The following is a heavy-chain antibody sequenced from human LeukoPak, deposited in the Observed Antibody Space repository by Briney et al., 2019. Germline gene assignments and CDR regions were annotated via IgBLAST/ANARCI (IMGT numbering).Heavy chain of an antibody. Sequence: GGSLRLSCAASGFTFSSYALSWVRQAPGKGLEWVSIISGSGGSTYYADSVKGRFTISRDNSKNTLYVQMNSLRAEDTAVYYCAKDPSSSDGMDVWGQGTTVTVSS. CDR2: ISGSGGST. CDR3: AKDPSSSDGMDV. V-gene: IGHV3-23*01. J-gene: IGHJ6*02. CDR1: GFTFSSYA. D-gene: IGHD6-6*01.